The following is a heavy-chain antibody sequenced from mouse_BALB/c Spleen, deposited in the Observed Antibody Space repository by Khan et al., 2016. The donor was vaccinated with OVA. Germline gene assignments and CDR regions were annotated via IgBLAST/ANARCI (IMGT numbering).Heavy chain of an antibody. Sequence: EVQLQQSGGGLVQPGGSRKLSCAASGLSFSSFGMHWVRQAPKKGLEWVAYMSSGSSTIYYVDTVKGRFTISRDNPKNTLFLQMTSLRSEDTAMYYCARSGGNFHWYFDVWGAGTSVTVSS. V-gene: IGHV5-17*02. D-gene: IGHD2-1*01. J-gene: IGHJ1*01. CDR1: GLSFSSFG. CDR3: ARSGGNFHWYFDV. CDR2: MSSGSSTI.